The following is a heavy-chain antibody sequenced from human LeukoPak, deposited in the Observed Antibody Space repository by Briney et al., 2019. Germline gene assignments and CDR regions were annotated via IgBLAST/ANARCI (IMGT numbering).Heavy chain of an antibody. V-gene: IGHV3-48*01. CDR1: GFTFSSYS. J-gene: IGHJ4*02. CDR3: ARDRYLEIDY. Sequence: PGGSLRLSCAASGFTFSSYSMTWVRQAPGKGLEWVSYVSSSSSTIYYADSVKGRFTISRDNAKNSLYLQMNSLRAEDTAVYYCARDRYLEIDYWGQGTLVTVSS. CDR2: VSSSSSTI. D-gene: IGHD1-1*01.